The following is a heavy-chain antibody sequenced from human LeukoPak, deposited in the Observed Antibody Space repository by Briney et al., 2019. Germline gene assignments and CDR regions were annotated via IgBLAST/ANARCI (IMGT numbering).Heavy chain of an antibody. CDR2: IYSGGST. J-gene: IGHJ4*02. V-gene: IGHV3-66*01. Sequence: GGSLRLSCAASGFTVSSNYMSWVRQAPGKGLEWVSVIYSGGSTYYADSVKGRFTISRDNSKNTLYLQMNSLRAEDTAVYYCARVGNYDILTGYYIANPARPIDYWGQGTLVTVSS. CDR3: ARVGNYDILTGYYIANPARPIDY. CDR1: GFTVSSNY. D-gene: IGHD3-9*01.